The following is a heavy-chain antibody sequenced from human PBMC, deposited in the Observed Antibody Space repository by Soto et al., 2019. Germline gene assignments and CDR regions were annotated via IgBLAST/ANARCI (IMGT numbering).Heavy chain of an antibody. CDR2: ISAYNGNT. Sequence: ASVKVSCKASGYTFTIYGISWVLQAPGQGLEWMGWISAYNGNTNYAQKLQGRVTMTTDTSTSTTYMELRSLRSDDTAVYYCAREIRNGAFDIWGQGTMVTVSS. D-gene: IGHD2-8*01. V-gene: IGHV1-18*01. CDR1: GYTFTIYG. J-gene: IGHJ3*02. CDR3: AREIRNGAFDI.